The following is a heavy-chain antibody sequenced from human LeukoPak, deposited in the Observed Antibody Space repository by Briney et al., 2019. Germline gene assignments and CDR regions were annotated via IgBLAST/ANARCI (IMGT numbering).Heavy chain of an antibody. V-gene: IGHV4-59*01. CDR3: ARVVVATSGDAFDI. D-gene: IGHD2-21*02. CDR1: GGSISSYY. CDR2: IYYSGST. Sequence: SETLSLTCTVSGGSISSYYWSWIRQPPGKGLEWIGYIYYSGSTNYNPSLTSRVTISVDTSKNQFSLKLSSVTAADTAVYYCARVVVATSGDAFDIWGQGTMVTVSS. J-gene: IGHJ3*02.